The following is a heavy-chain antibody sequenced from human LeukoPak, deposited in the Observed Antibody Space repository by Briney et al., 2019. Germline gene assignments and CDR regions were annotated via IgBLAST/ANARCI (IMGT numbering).Heavy chain of an antibody. V-gene: IGHV3-30-3*01. Sequence: PGRSLRLSCAASGFTFSSYAMHWVRQAPGKGLEWVAVISYDGSNKYYADSVKGRFTISRDNSKNTLYLQMNSLRAEDTAVYYCARGAVIAAADEYYYGMDVWGQGTTVTVSS. J-gene: IGHJ6*02. D-gene: IGHD6-13*01. CDR2: ISYDGSNK. CDR3: ARGAVIAAADEYYYGMDV. CDR1: GFTFSSYA.